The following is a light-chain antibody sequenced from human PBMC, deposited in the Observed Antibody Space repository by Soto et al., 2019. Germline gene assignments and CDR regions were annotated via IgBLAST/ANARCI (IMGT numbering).Light chain of an antibody. CDR3: SSYTSSSTLSYV. CDR1: SSDVGGYNY. J-gene: IGLJ1*01. CDR2: DVS. V-gene: IGLV2-14*01. Sequence: QSALTQPASVSGSPGQSITISCTGTSSDVGGYNYVSWYQQHPGKAPKLMIYDVSNRPSGVSNRFSGSKSGNTTSLTISWLQADDEADYYCSSYTSSSTLSYVFGTGTKVTVL.